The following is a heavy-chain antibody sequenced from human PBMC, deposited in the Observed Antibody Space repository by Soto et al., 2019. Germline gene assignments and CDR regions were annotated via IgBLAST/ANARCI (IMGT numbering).Heavy chain of an antibody. Sequence: EVQLLESGGGLVQPGGSLRLSCAASGFTFNSYAMSWVRQAPGKGLEWVSAISGSGGSTYYADSVKGRFTISRDNSKNTLYLQMNSLRAEDTAVYYCAKDTTMVRGADHDYWGQGTLVTVSS. CDR1: GFTFNSYA. D-gene: IGHD3-10*01. CDR2: ISGSGGST. CDR3: AKDTTMVRGADHDY. V-gene: IGHV3-23*01. J-gene: IGHJ4*02.